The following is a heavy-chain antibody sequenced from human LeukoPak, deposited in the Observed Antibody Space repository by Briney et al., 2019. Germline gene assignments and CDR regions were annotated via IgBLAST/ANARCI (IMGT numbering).Heavy chain of an antibody. V-gene: IGHV3-30*03. CDR2: ISYDGSNK. CDR3: ARESVGRTFDY. D-gene: IGHD2-2*01. CDR1: GFTFSSYG. J-gene: IGHJ4*02. Sequence: PGGSLRPSCAASGFTFSSYGMHWVRQAPGKGLEWVAVISYDGSNKYYADSVKGRFTISRDNSKNTLYLQMNSLRAEDTAVYYCARESVGRTFDYWGQGTLVTVSS.